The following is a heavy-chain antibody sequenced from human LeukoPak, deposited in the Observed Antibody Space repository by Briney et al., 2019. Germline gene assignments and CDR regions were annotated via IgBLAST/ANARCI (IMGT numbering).Heavy chain of an antibody. J-gene: IGHJ4*02. D-gene: IGHD5-18*01. Sequence: SETLSLTYAVYGGSFSGYYWSWIRQPPGKGLEWIGEINHSGSTNYNPSLKSRVTISVDTSKNQFSLKLSPVTAADTAVYYCARKRGYSYGYSYWGQGTLVTVSS. V-gene: IGHV4-34*01. CDR2: INHSGST. CDR1: GGSFSGYY. CDR3: ARKRGYSYGYSY.